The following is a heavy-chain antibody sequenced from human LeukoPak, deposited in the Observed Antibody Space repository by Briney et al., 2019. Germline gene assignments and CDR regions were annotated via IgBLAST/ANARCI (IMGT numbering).Heavy chain of an antibody. CDR2: IYTSGST. D-gene: IGHD3-9*01. CDR1: GGSISSYY. CDR3: ARDWVNDILTGYYGYGMDV. J-gene: IGHJ6*02. V-gene: IGHV4-4*07. Sequence: PSETLSLTCTVSGGSISSYYWSWIRQPAGKGLEWIGRIYTSGSTNYNPSLKSRVTMSVDTSKNQFSLKLSSVTAADTAVYYCARDWVNDILTGYYGYGMDVWGQGTTVTVSS.